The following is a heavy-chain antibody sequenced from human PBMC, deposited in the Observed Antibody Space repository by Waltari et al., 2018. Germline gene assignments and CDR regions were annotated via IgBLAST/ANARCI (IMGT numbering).Heavy chain of an antibody. J-gene: IGHJ6*02. CDR3: ARDGNGGGV. V-gene: IGHV3-66*01. D-gene: IGHD3-16*01. CDR1: GFPVSNNY. Sequence: EVQLLESGGGLVRLWCSLSSSCEASGFPVSNNYMKWVRQAPGKGLECVSLIYSGGNTYYADSVKGRFTISRDNSKNTLYLQMNSLRAEDSAVYYCARDGNGGGVWGRGTTVTVSS. CDR2: IYSGGNT.